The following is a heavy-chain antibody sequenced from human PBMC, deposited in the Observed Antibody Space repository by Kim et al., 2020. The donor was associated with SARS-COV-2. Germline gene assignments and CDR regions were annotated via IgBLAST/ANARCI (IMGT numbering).Heavy chain of an antibody. CDR1: GFTFSSYW. Sequence: GGSLRLSCAASGFTFSSYWMSWVRQAPGKGLEWVANIKQDGSEKYYVDSVKGRFTISRDNAKNSLYLQMNSLRAEDTAVYYCARDKHSDYYDSSGYPDAFDIWGQGTMVTVSS. CDR2: IKQDGSEK. CDR3: ARDKHSDYYDSSGYPDAFDI. V-gene: IGHV3-7*03. D-gene: IGHD3-22*01. J-gene: IGHJ3*02.